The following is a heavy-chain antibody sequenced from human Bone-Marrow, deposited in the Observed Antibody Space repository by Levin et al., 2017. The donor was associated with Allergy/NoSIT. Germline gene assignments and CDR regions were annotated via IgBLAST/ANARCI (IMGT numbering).Heavy chain of an antibody. CDR2: FDTAGAT. V-gene: IGHV3-13*01. Sequence: GGSLRLSCAASGFSFRSHDIHWVRQVAGKGLEWVSVFDTAGATHYADSVKGRFTMSRDNARNYVYLQMNRLSAGDMAIYYCARAVSRGYPSLDYWGEGTLVTVSS. CDR1: GFSFRSHD. D-gene: IGHD5-18*01. CDR3: ARAVSRGYPSLDY. J-gene: IGHJ4*02.